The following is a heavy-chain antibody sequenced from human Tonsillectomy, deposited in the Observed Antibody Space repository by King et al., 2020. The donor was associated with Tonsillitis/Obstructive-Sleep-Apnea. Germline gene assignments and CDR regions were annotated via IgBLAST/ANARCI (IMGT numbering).Heavy chain of an antibody. CDR2: ISNNGGTT. J-gene: IGHJ4*02. V-gene: IGHV3-64D*06. D-gene: IGHD3-10*01. Sequence: VQLVESGGGLVQPGGSLRLACSASGFTFRNYTMHWVRQAPGKGLEYVSAISNNGGTTYYADSVKGRFTISRDNSKNTLYLQMSSLRAEDTAVYFCYGSGIWGQGTLVTVSS. CDR3: YGSGI. CDR1: GFTFRNYT.